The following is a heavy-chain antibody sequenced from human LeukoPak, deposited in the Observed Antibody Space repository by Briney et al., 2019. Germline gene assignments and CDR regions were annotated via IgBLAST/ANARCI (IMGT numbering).Heavy chain of an antibody. V-gene: IGHV3-72*01. CDR2: TRNKANSYIT. Sequence: GGSLRLSCAAAGFTFSDHFLDWVRQAPGKGLEWVGRTRNKANSYITEYAASVKGRFTISRDDSKNSLYLQMSSLKTDDTAMYYCASIRGTFGYWGQGTLVTVSS. D-gene: IGHD1-26*01. CDR1: GFTFSDHF. CDR3: ASIRGTFGY. J-gene: IGHJ4*02.